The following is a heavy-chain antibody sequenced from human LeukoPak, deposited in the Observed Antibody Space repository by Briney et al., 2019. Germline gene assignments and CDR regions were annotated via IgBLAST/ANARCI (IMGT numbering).Heavy chain of an antibody. CDR2: IKSKTDGGTT. CDR1: GFTFSNAW. CDR3: TTDYEGLLLLDY. V-gene: IGHV3-15*01. D-gene: IGHD3-22*01. J-gene: IGHJ4*02. Sequence: GGSLRLSCAASGFTFSNAWMSWVRQAPGKGLEWVGHIKSKTDGGTTDYAAPVKGRFTISRDDSKNTLYLQMNSLKTEDTAVYYCTTDYEGLLLLDYWGQGTLVTVSS.